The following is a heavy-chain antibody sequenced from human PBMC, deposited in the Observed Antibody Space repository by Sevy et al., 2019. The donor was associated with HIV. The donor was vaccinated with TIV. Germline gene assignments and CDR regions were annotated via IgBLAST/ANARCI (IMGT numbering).Heavy chain of an antibody. CDR2: INEDGNTK. CDR1: GFNIRVYW. J-gene: IGHJ4*02. CDR3: VRALFKADSL. V-gene: IGHV3-7*01. Sequence: GESLKISCAASGFNIRVYWMLWVRQAPGKGLEWVANINEDGNTKYYLESVKGRFTISRDNAENSVFLQMNSLRVEDTAVYYCVRALFKADSLWGQGTLVTVSS. D-gene: IGHD2-21*01.